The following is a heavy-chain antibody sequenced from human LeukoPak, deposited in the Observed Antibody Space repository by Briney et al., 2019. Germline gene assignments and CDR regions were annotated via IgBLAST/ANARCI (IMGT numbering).Heavy chain of an antibody. J-gene: IGHJ4*02. V-gene: IGHV4-34*01. CDR1: GGSFSGYY. CDR3: ARAGGIAAVFDY. CDR2: INHSGST. D-gene: IGHD6-13*01. Sequence: SETPSLTCAVYGGSFSGYYWSWIRQPPGKGLEWIGEINHSGSTNYNPSLKSRVTISVDTSKNQFSLKLSSVTAADTAVYYCARAGGIAAVFDYWGQGTLVTVSS.